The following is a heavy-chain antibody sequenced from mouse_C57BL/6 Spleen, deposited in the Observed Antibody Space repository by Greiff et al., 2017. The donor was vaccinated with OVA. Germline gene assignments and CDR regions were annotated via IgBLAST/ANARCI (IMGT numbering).Heavy chain of an antibody. CDR1: GYTFTSYW. CDR3: ARAYSNYVFDY. Sequence: VQLQQPGAELVKPGASVKMSCKASGYTFTSYWITWVKQRPGQGLEWIGDIYPGSGSTNYNEKFKRKATLTVDTSSSTADMQLSSLTSEDAAVYYCARAYSNYVFDYWGQGTTLTVSS. J-gene: IGHJ2*01. CDR2: IYPGSGST. V-gene: IGHV1-55*01. D-gene: IGHD2-5*01.